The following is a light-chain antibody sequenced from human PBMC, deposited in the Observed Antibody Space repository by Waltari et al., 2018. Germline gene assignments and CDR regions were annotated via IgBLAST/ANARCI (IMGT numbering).Light chain of an antibody. J-gene: IGKJ4*01. Sequence: EILVTQSPATLSVSQGERVTLSCRASQNVGTSLAWYQQKPGQTPRLLIFGAYSRASGVPARFSGSGSGTDFTLAISSLQSEDFAVYYCQQYEDWPRHSFGGGTKVQIE. V-gene: IGKV3-15*01. CDR1: QNVGTS. CDR3: QQYEDWPRHS. CDR2: GAY.